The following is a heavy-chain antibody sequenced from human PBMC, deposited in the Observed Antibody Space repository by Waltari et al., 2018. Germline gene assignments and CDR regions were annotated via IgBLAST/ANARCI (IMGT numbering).Heavy chain of an antibody. J-gene: IGHJ3*02. CDR3: ARASRFLEVNDAFDI. CDR2: IGRSISYI. D-gene: IGHD3-3*01. V-gene: IGHV3-21*01. Sequence: EVQLVESGGGLVKPGGSLRLSCAASGFTFSSYSMNWVRQAPGKGLEWDSSIGRSISYIYYADSVKGRFTISRDNAKNSLYLQMNSLRAEDTAVYYCARASRFLEVNDAFDIWGQGTMVTVSS. CDR1: GFTFSSYS.